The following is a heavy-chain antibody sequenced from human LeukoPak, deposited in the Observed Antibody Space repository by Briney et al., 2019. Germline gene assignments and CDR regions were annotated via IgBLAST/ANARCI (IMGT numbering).Heavy chain of an antibody. CDR3: AKGYWNPGY. V-gene: IGHV3-23*01. D-gene: IGHD2-15*01. Sequence: GGSLRLSCVASGFTFSTYAMTWVRQAPGKGLEWVSGISGSGGSTYYADSVKGRFTISRDNSKNTLYLQMNNLRAEDTALYYCAKGYWNPGYWGQGTLVTAS. CDR2: ISGSGGST. J-gene: IGHJ4*02. CDR1: GFTFSTYA.